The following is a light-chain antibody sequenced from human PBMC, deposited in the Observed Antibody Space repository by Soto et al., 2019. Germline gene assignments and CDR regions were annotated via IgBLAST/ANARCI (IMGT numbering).Light chain of an antibody. CDR2: AAS. CDR1: QGISNY. V-gene: IGKV1-27*01. J-gene: IGKJ4*01. Sequence: DIQMTQSPSSLSASVGDRVTITCRASQGISNYLAWYQQKPGKVPKLLIYAASTLQSGVPSRFSGSGSGTDFTLTSSSLQPEDVATSYCQKYNSAPRLTFGGGTKVEIK. CDR3: QKYNSAPRLT.